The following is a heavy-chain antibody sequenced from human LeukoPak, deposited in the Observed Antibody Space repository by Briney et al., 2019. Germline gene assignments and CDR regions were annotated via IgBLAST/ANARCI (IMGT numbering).Heavy chain of an antibody. J-gene: IGHJ4*02. CDR1: GGSFSGYY. V-gene: IGHV4-34*01. D-gene: IGHD6-6*01. CDR3: ARGRGSSDY. Sequence: SETLSLTCAVYGGSFSGYYWSWIRQPPGKGLEWIGEINHSGSTNYNPSLKSRVTISVDTSKNQFSLKLSSVTAADTAVYYCARGRGSSDYWGQGTLSPSPQ. CDR2: INHSGST.